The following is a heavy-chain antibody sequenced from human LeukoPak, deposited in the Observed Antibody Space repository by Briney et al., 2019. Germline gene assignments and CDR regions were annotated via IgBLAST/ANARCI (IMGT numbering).Heavy chain of an antibody. D-gene: IGHD5-24*01. J-gene: IGHJ5*02. CDR2: ISAYNGNT. Sequence: ASVKVSCKASGYTFTSYGISWVRQAPGQGLDWMGWISAYNGNTNYAQKFQGRVTLTRDMSTSTDYLELSSLRSEDTAAYYCARDNSVRDEAWWFNPWGQGTLVTVSS. V-gene: IGHV1-18*01. CDR1: GYTFTSYG. CDR3: ARDNSVRDEAWWFNP.